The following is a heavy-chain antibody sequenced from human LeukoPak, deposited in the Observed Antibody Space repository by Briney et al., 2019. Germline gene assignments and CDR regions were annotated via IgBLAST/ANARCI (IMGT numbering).Heavy chain of an antibody. Sequence: PGGPLRLSCAASGFTFSSSAMSWVRKAPGKGLEWVSAISGSGGRKYYADPVKGRLTISRDNSKNTLYLQMNSLRAEDTAVYYCAKGAYGSGSRSYLDYWGQGTLVTVSS. CDR2: ISGSGGRK. CDR1: GFTFSSSA. V-gene: IGHV3-23*01. J-gene: IGHJ4*02. CDR3: AKGAYGSGSRSYLDY. D-gene: IGHD3-10*01.